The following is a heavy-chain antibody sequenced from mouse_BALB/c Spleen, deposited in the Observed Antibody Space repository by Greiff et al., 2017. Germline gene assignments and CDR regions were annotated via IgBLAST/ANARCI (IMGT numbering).Heavy chain of an antibody. CDR3: ARGIYEGGGYAMDY. Sequence: VMLVESGAELVRPGTSVKMSCKAAGYTFTNYWIGWVKQRPGHGLEWIGDIYPGGGYTNYNEKFKGKATLTADTSSSTAYMQLSSLTSEDSAIYYCARGIYEGGGYAMDYWGQGTSVTVSS. D-gene: IGHD2-12*01. CDR2: IYPGGGYT. CDR1: GYTFTNYW. V-gene: IGHV1-63*02. J-gene: IGHJ4*01.